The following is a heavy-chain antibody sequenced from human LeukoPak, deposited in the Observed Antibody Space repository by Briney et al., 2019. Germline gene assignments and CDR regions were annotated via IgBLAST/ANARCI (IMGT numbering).Heavy chain of an antibody. Sequence: GGSLRLSCAASGFTFSSYVMSWVRQAPGKGLEWVSSISNSGGSTYYADSVKGRLTISRDNSKNTLYLQMNSLRAEDTAVYCCAKEPHIVVVTATSFDYWGQGTLVTVSS. CDR2: ISNSGGST. D-gene: IGHD2-21*02. CDR1: GFTFSSYV. V-gene: IGHV3-23*01. CDR3: AKEPHIVVVTATSFDY. J-gene: IGHJ4*02.